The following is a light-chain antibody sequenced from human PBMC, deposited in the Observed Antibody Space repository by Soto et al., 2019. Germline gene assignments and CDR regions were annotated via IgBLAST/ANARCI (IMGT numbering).Light chain of an antibody. V-gene: IGLV2-8*01. Sequence: QSALTQPPSASGSPGHSVTISCTGTKNDIGVYDFVSWYQHHPGKAPRLIIYEVVQRPSGVPDRFSGSKSGNTASLTVSGLQAADEADYFCKSYAGSNTDVFGSGTKGTV. CDR3: KSYAGSNTDV. CDR2: EVV. CDR1: KNDIGVYDF. J-gene: IGLJ1*01.